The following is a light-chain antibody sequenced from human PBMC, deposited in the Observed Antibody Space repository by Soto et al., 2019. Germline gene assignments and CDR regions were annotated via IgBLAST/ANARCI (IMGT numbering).Light chain of an antibody. J-gene: IGKJ1*01. Sequence: EIVMTQSPAPLSVSPGERATLSCRASQSVRSNLAWYQQKPGQAPMLLIYGASTRATGIPARFSGSGSGTEFTLTISSLHSEDFSVYYCHHYNNWPPWTFGQGTKVEIK. V-gene: IGKV3-15*01. CDR3: HHYNNWPPWT. CDR2: GAS. CDR1: QSVRSN.